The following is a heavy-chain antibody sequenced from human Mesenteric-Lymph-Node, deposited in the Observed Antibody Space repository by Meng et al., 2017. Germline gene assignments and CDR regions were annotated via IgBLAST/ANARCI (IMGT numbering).Heavy chain of an antibody. CDR3: GKDFSSGNYGPNCFDF. CDR2: ISDSADRT. J-gene: IGHJ4*02. V-gene: IGHV3-23*01. D-gene: IGHD3-10*01. Sequence: GESLKISCAASGFIFPNYGMSWVRQAPGKGPEWVSSISDSADRTFYADSVNGRFTISRDNYKNTLFLQMNSLRAEDTAIYCCGKDFSSGNYGPNCFDFWGQGTVVTVSS. CDR1: GFIFPNYG.